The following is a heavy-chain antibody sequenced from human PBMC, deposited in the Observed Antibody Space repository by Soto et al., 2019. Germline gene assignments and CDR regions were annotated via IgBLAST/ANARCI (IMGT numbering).Heavy chain of an antibody. CDR2: IYYSGST. Sequence: PSETLSLTCTVSGGSISSYYWSWIRQPPGKGLEWIGYIYYSGSTNYNPSLKSRVTISVDTSKNQFSLKLSSVTAADTAVYYCASNYYDXLTGFGYYYYGMDVWGQGTTVTVSS. CDR1: GGSISSYY. D-gene: IGHD3-9*01. J-gene: IGHJ6*02. V-gene: IGHV4-59*01. CDR3: ASNYYDXLTGFGYYYYGMDV.